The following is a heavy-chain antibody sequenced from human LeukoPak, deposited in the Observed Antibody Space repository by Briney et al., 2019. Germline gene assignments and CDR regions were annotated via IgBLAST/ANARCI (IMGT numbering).Heavy chain of an antibody. CDR1: GFTFITYA. D-gene: IGHD6-13*01. J-gene: IGHJ4*02. Sequence: GGSLRLSCVASGFTFITYAMSWVRQAPGKGLEWVSSISGSGGSKYYADSVKGRFTISRDNSKNTMYLQMNSLRAEDTAVYYCAKRGSVGTLGHFDYWGQGTLVTVSS. CDR2: ISGSGGSK. V-gene: IGHV3-23*01. CDR3: AKRGSVGTLGHFDY.